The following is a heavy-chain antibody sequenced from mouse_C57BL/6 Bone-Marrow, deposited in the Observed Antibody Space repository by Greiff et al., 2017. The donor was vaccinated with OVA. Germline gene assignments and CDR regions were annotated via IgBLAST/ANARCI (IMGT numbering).Heavy chain of an antibody. Sequence: DVMLVESGGGLVQSGRSLRLSCATSGFTFSDFYMEWVRQAPGKGLEWIAASRNKANDYITEYSASVKGRFIVSRDTSQSILYLQMNALRAEDTAIYYCARDNWDWYFDVWGTGTTVTVSS. CDR2: SRNKANDYIT. V-gene: IGHV7-1*01. CDR3: ARDNWDWYFDV. D-gene: IGHD4-1*01. J-gene: IGHJ1*03. CDR1: GFTFSDFY.